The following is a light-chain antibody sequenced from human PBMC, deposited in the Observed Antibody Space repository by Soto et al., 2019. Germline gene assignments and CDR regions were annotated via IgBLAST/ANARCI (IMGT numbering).Light chain of an antibody. Sequence: DIVVAQSPDSLAASMGERATINCKSSQTILYSSNNRNYLAWYQQKPGQPPKLLIYWASTRESGAPDRFSGSGSGTDFTLTISSLQAEDVAVYYCQQYYSPPYTFGQGPKLEIK. J-gene: IGKJ2*01. CDR2: WAS. CDR1: QTILYSSNNRNY. CDR3: QQYYSPPYT. V-gene: IGKV4-1*01.